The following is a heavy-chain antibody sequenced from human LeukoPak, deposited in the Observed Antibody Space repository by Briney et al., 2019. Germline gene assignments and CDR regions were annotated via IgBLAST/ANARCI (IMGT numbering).Heavy chain of an antibody. CDR2: IYYSGST. V-gene: IGHV4-39*07. J-gene: IGHJ3*01. CDR3: ARGGSWFGDLWGHAFDL. CDR1: GGSISSSSYY. Sequence: SETLSLTCTVSGGSISSSSYYWGWIRQPPEKGLEWIGNIYYSGSTYYNPSLKSRVTISQDKSTNQVSLKMTSVTAADTALYFCARGGSWFGDLWGHAFDLWGQGTMVTVSS. D-gene: IGHD3-10*01.